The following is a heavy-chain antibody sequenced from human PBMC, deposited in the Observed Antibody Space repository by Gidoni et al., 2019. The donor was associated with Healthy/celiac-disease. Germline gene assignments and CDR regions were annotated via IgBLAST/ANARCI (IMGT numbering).Heavy chain of an antibody. J-gene: IGHJ4*02. V-gene: IGHV4-39*02. D-gene: IGHD6-13*01. CDR3: AREPGIAAAGIFDY. Sequence: QLQLQESGPGLVKPSETLSLTCTVSGGSISSSSYYWGWIRQPPGKGLEWIGSIYYSGSTYYNPSLKSRVTISVDTSKNQFSLKLSSVTAADTAVYYCAREPGIAAAGIFDYWGQGTLVTVSS. CDR1: GGSISSSSYY. CDR2: IYYSGST.